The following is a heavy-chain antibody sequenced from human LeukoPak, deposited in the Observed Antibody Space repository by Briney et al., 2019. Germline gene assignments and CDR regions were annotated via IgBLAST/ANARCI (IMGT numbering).Heavy chain of an antibody. CDR2: INHSGRT. D-gene: IGHD3-22*01. V-gene: IGHV4-34*01. CDR3: ARDAGMTNYDSSRDAFDI. J-gene: IGHJ3*02. CDR1: GESFSAYY. Sequence: SETLSLTCAVYGESFSAYYWSWIRQPPGKGLEWIGEINHSGRTIYNPSLTSRVTISVDTSKNQFSLKLNSVTAADTAVYYCARDAGMTNYDSSRDAFDIWGQGTMVTVSS.